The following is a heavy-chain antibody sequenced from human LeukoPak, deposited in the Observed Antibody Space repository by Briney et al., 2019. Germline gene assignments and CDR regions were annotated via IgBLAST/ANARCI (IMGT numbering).Heavy chain of an antibody. Sequence: NPSETLSLTCTVSGGSISSSSYYWGWIRQPPGKGLEWIGSLYYSGSTYYNPSLKSRVTISVDTSKNQFSLKLSSVTAADTAVYYCARVPTVTFFDYWGQGTLVTVSS. V-gene: IGHV4-39*01. D-gene: IGHD4-17*01. J-gene: IGHJ4*02. CDR3: ARVPTVTFFDY. CDR2: LYYSGST. CDR1: GGSISSSSYY.